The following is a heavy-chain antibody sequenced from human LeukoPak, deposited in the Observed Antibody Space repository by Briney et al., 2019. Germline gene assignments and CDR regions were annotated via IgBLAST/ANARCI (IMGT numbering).Heavy chain of an antibody. D-gene: IGHD6-19*01. CDR2: IYYSGTT. Sequence: PSETLSLTCTVSGGSITSYYWSWIRQPPGKGLEWIGYIYYSGTTSYNPSLRSRVTISVDTSKNQISLKLSSVTAADTAVYYCATEQVSGSAWGFDYWGQGSLVTVSS. CDR3: ATEQVSGSAWGFDY. J-gene: IGHJ4*02. CDR1: GGSITSYY. V-gene: IGHV4-59*01.